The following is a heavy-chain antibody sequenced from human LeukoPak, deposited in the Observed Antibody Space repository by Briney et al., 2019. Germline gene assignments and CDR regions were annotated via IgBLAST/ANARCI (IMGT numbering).Heavy chain of an antibody. CDR3: ARLSDIVVVPALDY. D-gene: IGHD2-2*01. J-gene: IGHJ4*02. V-gene: IGHV5-51*01. CDR1: GYSFTNYW. CDR2: IYPGDSDT. Sequence: GESLKISCKGSGYSFTNYWIGWVRQMPGKGLEWMGIIYPGDSDTRYSPSFQGQVTISADKSITTAYLQWSSLKASDTAMYYCARLSDIVVVPALDYWGQGTLVTVSS.